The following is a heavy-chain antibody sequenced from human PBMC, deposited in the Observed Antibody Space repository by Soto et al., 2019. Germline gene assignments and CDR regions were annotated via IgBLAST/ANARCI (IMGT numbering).Heavy chain of an antibody. CDR3: AKSSGWYEPFDY. D-gene: IGHD6-19*01. V-gene: IGHV4-39*01. J-gene: IGHJ4*02. CDR2: IYYSGST. CDR1: GGSISSSSYY. Sequence: QLQLQESGPGLVKPSETLSLTCTVSGGSISSSSYYWGWIRQPPGKGLEWIGSIYYSGSTYYNPSLKSRVTISVDTSKNQFSLKLSSVTAADTAVYYCAKSSGWYEPFDYWGQGTLVTVSS.